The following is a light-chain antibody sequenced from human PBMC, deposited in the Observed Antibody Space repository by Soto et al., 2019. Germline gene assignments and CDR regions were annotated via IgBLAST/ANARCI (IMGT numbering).Light chain of an antibody. J-gene: IGLJ3*02. V-gene: IGLV2-14*01. CDR2: EVS. CDR1: SSDVGAFNY. Sequence: QSALTQPASVSGSPGQSITISCTGTSSDVGAFNYVSWYQQHPGKAPKLIIYEVSNRPSGVSNRFSGSKSANTASLTISGLQAEDEADYYCNSYATSSARVFGGGTNVTVL. CDR3: NSYATSSARV.